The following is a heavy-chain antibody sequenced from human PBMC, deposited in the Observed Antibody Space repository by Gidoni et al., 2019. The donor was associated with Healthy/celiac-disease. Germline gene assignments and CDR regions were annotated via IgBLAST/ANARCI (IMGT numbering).Heavy chain of an antibody. Sequence: QVQLQESGPGLVKPSQNPSLTCTVSGGSISSGDYYWSWIRQPPGKGMEWIGYIYYSGSTYYNPSLNSRVTISVDTSKNQFSLKLSSVTAADTAVYYCATPGPKIPIGDAFDIWGQGTMVTVSS. CDR3: ATPGPKIPIGDAFDI. V-gene: IGHV4-30-4*01. J-gene: IGHJ3*02. CDR1: GGSISSGDYY. CDR2: IYYSGST. D-gene: IGHD1-1*01.